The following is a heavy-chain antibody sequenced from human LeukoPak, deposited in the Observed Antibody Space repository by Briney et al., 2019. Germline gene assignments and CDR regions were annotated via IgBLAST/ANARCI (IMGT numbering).Heavy chain of an antibody. D-gene: IGHD1-26*01. CDR3: ARDQAVGTFDY. CDR1: GHTFTSYA. V-gene: IGHV1-3*01. CDR2: INAGNGNT. J-gene: IGHJ4*02. Sequence: ASVKVSCKASGHTFTSYAMHWVRQAPGQRLEWMGWINAGNGNTKYSQKFQGRVTITRDTSASTAYMELSSLRSEDTAVYYCARDQAVGTFDYWGQGTLVTVSS.